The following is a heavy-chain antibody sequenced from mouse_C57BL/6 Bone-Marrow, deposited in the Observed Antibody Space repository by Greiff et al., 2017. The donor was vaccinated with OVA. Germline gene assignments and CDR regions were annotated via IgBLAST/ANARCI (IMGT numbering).Heavy chain of an antibody. J-gene: IGHJ4*01. Sequence: VQLQQSGPELVKPGDSVKISCKASGYSFTGYFMNWVMQSPGKSLEWIGRINPYNGDTFYNQKFKGKATLTVDKSSSTAHMELRSLTSEDSAVYYCAIYYGNYYAMDYWGQGTSVTVSS. V-gene: IGHV1-20*01. D-gene: IGHD2-1*01. CDR3: AIYYGNYYAMDY. CDR1: GYSFTGYF. CDR2: INPYNGDT.